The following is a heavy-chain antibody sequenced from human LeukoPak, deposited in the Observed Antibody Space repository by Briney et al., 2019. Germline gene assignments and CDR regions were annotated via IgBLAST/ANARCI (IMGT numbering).Heavy chain of an antibody. D-gene: IGHD5-18*01. CDR2: ITASGGNT. Sequence: GRSLRLSCAPSGFTFSSYAMGSVRQAPGKRLEWASAITASGGNTSYADSVKGRFTISRDNSKNTLYLQVKSLRAEDTAVYYCAKGNGYSYGRYYFDYWGQGTLVTVSS. CDR3: AKGNGYSYGRYYFDY. V-gene: IGHV3-23*01. CDR1: GFTFSSYA. J-gene: IGHJ4*02.